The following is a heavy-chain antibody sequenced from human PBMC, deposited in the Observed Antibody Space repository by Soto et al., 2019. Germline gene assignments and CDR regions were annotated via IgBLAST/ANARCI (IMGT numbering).Heavy chain of an antibody. CDR1: GFTFSSYA. CDR2: ISGSGGST. J-gene: IGHJ6*03. V-gene: IGHV3-23*01. Sequence: GGSLRLSCAASGFTFSSYAMSWVRQAPGKGLEWVSAISGSGGSTYYADSVKGRFTISRDNSKNTLYLQMNSLRAEDTAVYCCATSTLSITIFGVVTQTANYYYYMDVWGKGTTVTVSS. CDR3: ATSTLSITIFGVVTQTANYYYYMDV. D-gene: IGHD3-3*01.